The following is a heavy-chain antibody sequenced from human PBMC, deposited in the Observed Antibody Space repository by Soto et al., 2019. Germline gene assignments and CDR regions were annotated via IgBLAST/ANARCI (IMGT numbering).Heavy chain of an antibody. V-gene: IGHV3-30*14. Sequence: QVQLVESGGGVVQPGRSLRLSCLATGLTFSTYTLHWVRQAPGKGLEWVALVLDDGSDKFYADSVKGRFTISRDNSKSALYLQMNSLRTEDTAVYYWSAMNSSGYSFDFWGQGTLVTVSS. J-gene: IGHJ4*02. D-gene: IGHD3-22*01. CDR1: GLTFSTYT. CDR2: VLDDGSDK. CDR3: SAMNSSGYSFDF.